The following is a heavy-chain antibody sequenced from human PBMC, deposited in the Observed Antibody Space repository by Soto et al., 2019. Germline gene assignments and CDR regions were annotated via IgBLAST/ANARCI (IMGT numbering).Heavy chain of an antibody. CDR1: GFTFNTYG. CDR3: AKSPNFYCSSPNCYKYYFDH. J-gene: IGHJ4*02. CDR2: ISYDGSEK. Sequence: QEQLVESGGGVVQPGTSLRLSCAASGFTFNTYGMHWVRQAPGKGLEWVAVISYDGSEKYYVDSVKGRFTISKDNSKNTLYLQMNNLRPEDTAVYYCAKSPNFYCSSPNCYKYYFDHWGQGTRVTVSS. V-gene: IGHV3-30*18. D-gene: IGHD2-2*02.